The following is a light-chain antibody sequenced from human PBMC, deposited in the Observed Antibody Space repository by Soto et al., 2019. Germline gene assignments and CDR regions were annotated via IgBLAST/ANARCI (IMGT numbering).Light chain of an antibody. CDR3: NSYDSSLSGSYV. CDR1: SSNIGAGYD. CDR2: GNN. V-gene: IGLV1-40*01. J-gene: IGLJ1*01. Sequence: QSVLTQPPSVSGAPGQRVTISCTGSSSNIGAGYDVHWYQRLPGTAPKVLIYGNNNRPSGVPDRFSGSKSGTSASLAITGLQAEDEADYYCNSYDSSLSGSYVFGTGTKLTVL.